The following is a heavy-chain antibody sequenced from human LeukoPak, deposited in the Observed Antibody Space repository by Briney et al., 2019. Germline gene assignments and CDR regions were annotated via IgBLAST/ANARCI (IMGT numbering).Heavy chain of an antibody. V-gene: IGHV4-59*01. J-gene: IGHJ5*02. Sequence: SETLSLTCTVSDGAIAGYSWSWIRQAPGKGLEWIGYIYYSGDTNYNPSLQSRVTVSVDTSKNQFSLRLTSVSAADTAVYYCARRYDFWSGYYGNWFDPWGQGTLVTVSS. D-gene: IGHD3-3*01. CDR1: DGAIAGYS. CDR3: ARRYDFWSGYYGNWFDP. CDR2: IYYSGDT.